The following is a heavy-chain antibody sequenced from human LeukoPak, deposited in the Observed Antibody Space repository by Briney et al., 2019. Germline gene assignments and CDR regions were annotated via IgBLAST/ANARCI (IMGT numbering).Heavy chain of an antibody. Sequence: PSETLSLTCTVSGGSISSGGYYWSWIRQHPGKGLEWIGYIYYSGSTYYNPSLKSRVTISVDTSKNQFSLKLSSVTAADTAVYYCARDGDYYDSSGTYYYYGMDVWGQGTRVTVSS. J-gene: IGHJ6*02. V-gene: IGHV4-31*03. CDR2: IYYSGST. D-gene: IGHD3-22*01. CDR1: GGSISSGGYY. CDR3: ARDGDYYDSSGTYYYYGMDV.